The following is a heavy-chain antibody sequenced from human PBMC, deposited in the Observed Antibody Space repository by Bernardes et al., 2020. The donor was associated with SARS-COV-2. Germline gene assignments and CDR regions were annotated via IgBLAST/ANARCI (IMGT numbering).Heavy chain of an antibody. CDR1: GGSFSGYY. CDR3: ARAKKITGTTPFDY. Sequence: SETLSLTCAVYGGSFSGYYWSWIRQPPGKGLEWIGEINHSGSTNYNPSLKSRVTISVDTSKNQFSLKLSSVTAADTAVYYCARAKKITGTTPFDYWGQGTLVTVSS. CDR2: INHSGST. D-gene: IGHD1-7*01. J-gene: IGHJ4*02. V-gene: IGHV4-34*01.